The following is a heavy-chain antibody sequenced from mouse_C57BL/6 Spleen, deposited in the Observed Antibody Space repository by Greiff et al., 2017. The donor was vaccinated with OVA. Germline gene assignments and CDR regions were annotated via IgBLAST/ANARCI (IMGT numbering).Heavy chain of an antibody. V-gene: IGHV1-47*01. Sequence: VHLVESGAELVKPGASVKMSCKASGYTFTTYPIEWMKQNHGKSLEWIGNFHPYNDDTKYNEKFKGKATLTVEKSSSTVYLELSRLTSDDSAVYYCARNGYYPYYAMDYWGQGTSVTVSS. CDR1: GYTFTTYP. CDR3: ARNGYYPYYAMDY. CDR2: FHPYNDDT. J-gene: IGHJ4*01. D-gene: IGHD2-3*01.